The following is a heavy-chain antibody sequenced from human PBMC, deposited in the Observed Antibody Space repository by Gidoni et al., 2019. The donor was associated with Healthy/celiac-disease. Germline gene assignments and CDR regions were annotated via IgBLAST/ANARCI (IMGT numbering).Heavy chain of an antibody. J-gene: IGHJ6*03. CDR3: AKDLWGYGDYYYYYMDV. CDR1: GFTFSSYG. CDR2: ISYDGSNK. Sequence: QVQLVESGGGVVQPGRSLRLPCAASGFTFSSYGLHWVRQAPGKGLEWVAVISYDGSNKYYADSVKGRFTISRDNSKNTLYLQMNSLRAEDTAVYYCAKDLWGYGDYYYYYMDVWGKGTTVTVSS. D-gene: IGHD4-17*01. V-gene: IGHV3-30*18.